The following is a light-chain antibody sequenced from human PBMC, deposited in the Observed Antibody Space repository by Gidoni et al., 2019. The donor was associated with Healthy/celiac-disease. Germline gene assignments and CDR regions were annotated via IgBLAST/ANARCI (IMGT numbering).Light chain of an antibody. Sequence: EIVLTQSPATLSLSPGERATLSCRAPQSVSSYLAWYQQKPGQAPRLLIYDASNRATGIPARFSGSGSGTDFTLTISSLEPEDFAVYYCQQRSNYMYTFGQXTKLEIK. CDR1: QSVSSY. V-gene: IGKV3-11*01. CDR2: DAS. J-gene: IGKJ2*01. CDR3: QQRSNYMYT.